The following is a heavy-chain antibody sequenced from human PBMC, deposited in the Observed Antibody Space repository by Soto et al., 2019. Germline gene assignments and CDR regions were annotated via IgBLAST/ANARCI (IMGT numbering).Heavy chain of an antibody. J-gene: IGHJ6*02. CDR3: AKDRDSNSWPSRDV. Sequence: RASVKVSCKTSGYTFTRNGISWVRQAPGQGLEWMGWISPKSGSIKYAQKFQGRVIMTTDTSTSTAYMEVRSLRSDDTAVYYCAKDRDSNSWPSRDVWGPGTTVTVSS. D-gene: IGHD3-22*01. CDR1: GYTFTRNG. CDR2: ISPKSGSI. V-gene: IGHV1-18*01.